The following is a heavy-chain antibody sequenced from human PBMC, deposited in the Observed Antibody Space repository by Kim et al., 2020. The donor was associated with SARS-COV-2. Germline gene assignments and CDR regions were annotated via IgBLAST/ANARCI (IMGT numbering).Heavy chain of an antibody. Sequence: SETLSLTCTVSGGSINTYYWSWIRQSPGKGLEWIGYIYSNGTTNYNPSLNSRVTISVDTPKNQFSLRLGSVTAADTAIYHCARCGGGFIFDYWGLGTLVTVSS. CDR1: GGSINTYY. V-gene: IGHV4-59*01. CDR3: ARCGGGFIFDY. D-gene: IGHD2-21*01. J-gene: IGHJ4*02. CDR2: IYSNGTT.